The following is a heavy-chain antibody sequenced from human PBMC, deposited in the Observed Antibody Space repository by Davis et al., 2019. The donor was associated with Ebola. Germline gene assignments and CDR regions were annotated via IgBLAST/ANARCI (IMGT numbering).Heavy chain of an antibody. J-gene: IGHJ5*02. CDR1: GGSISSSSYY. CDR2: IYYSGST. Sequence: SETLSLTCTVSGGSISSSSYYWGWIRQPPGKGLEWIGSIYYSGSTYYNPSLKSRVTISVDTSKNQFSLKLSSVTAADTAVYYCARQSLWFGELLYREEDNWFDPWGQGTLVTVSS. CDR3: ARQSLWFGELLYREEDNWFDP. D-gene: IGHD3-10*01. V-gene: IGHV4-39*01.